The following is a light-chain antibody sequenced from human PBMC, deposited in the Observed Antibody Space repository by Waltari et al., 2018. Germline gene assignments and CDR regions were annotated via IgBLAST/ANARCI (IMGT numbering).Light chain of an antibody. CDR2: SNN. J-gene: IGLJ2*01. V-gene: IGLV1-44*01. CDR1: SSNIGSHR. Sequence: QSVVTQPPSASGTPGQRVTISCSGSSSNIGSHRYNRYQQLPGTAPKLLIYSNNQWPSGVPDRFSGSKSGTSASLAISGLQSEDEADYYCAAWDDSLNGVVFGGGTKLTVL. CDR3: AAWDDSLNGVV.